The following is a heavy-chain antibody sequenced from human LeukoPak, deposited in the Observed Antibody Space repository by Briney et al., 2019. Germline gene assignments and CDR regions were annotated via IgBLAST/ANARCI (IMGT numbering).Heavy chain of an antibody. Sequence: SETLSLTCTVSGGFISRGEYYWSWIRQPPGKGLEWIGNIYYTGSTYYNPSLKSRVTISVDTSKNQFSLKLSSVTAADTAVYYCARVARDFGVYYYFDYWGQGTLVTVSS. V-gene: IGHV4-30-4*01. CDR1: GGFISRGEYY. CDR2: IYYTGST. D-gene: IGHD4-17*01. CDR3: ARVARDFGVYYYFDY. J-gene: IGHJ4*02.